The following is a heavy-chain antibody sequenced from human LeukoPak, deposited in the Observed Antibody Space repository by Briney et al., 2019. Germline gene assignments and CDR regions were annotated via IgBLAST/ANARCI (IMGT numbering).Heavy chain of an antibody. CDR1: GYTFTGYY. V-gene: IGHV1-2*02. Sequence: GASVKVSCKASGYTFTGYYMHWVRQAPGQGLEWMGWINPNSGGTNYAQKFQGRVTMTRDTSISTAYMELSRLRSDDTAVYYCARVVYSSGWYNLDYWGQGTLVTVSS. D-gene: IGHD6-19*01. CDR2: INPNSGGT. J-gene: IGHJ4*02. CDR3: ARVVYSSGWYNLDY.